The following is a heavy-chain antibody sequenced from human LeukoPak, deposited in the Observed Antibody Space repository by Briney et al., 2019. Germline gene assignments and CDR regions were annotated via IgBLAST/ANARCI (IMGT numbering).Heavy chain of an antibody. D-gene: IGHD5-12*01. CDR1: GFTFSSYA. CDR3: ARGGIVATSFPQYYFDY. Sequence: PGRSLRLSCAASGFTFSSYAMHGVRQAPGKGLEWVAVISYDGSNKYYADSVKGRFTISRDNSKNTLYLQMNSLRAEDTAVYYCARGGIVATSFPQYYFDYWGQGTLVTVSS. CDR2: ISYDGSNK. J-gene: IGHJ4*02. V-gene: IGHV3-30*01.